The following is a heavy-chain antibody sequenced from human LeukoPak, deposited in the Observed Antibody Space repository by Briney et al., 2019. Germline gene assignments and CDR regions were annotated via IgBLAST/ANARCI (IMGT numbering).Heavy chain of an antibody. V-gene: IGHV3-21*01. J-gene: IGHJ4*02. CDR2: ISSSSSYI. Sequence: GGSLRLSCAASGFTFSSYSMNWVRQAPGKGLEWVSSISSSSSYIYYADSVKGRFTISRDNAKNSLYLQMNSLRAEDTAVYYCARAGTTVTTRKMDYWGQGTLVTVSS. CDR1: GFTFSSYS. CDR3: ARAGTTVTTRKMDY. D-gene: IGHD4-17*01.